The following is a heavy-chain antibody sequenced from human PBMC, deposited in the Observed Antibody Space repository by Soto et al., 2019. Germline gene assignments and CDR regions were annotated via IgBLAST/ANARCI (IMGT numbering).Heavy chain of an antibody. CDR3: ARHASYYYGSGSYSGNDAFDI. D-gene: IGHD3-10*01. Sequence: SETLSLTCTVSGGSISSSSYYWGLIRQPPGKGLEWIGSIYYSGSTYYNPSLKSRVTISVDTSKNQFSLKLSSVTAADTAVYYFARHASYYYGSGSYSGNDAFDIWGQGTMVTVSS. CDR2: IYYSGST. CDR1: GGSISSSSYY. J-gene: IGHJ3*02. V-gene: IGHV4-39*01.